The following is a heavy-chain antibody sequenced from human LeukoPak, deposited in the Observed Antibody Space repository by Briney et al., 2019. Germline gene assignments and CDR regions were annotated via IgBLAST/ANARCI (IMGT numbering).Heavy chain of an antibody. Sequence: GGSLRLSCAASAFTFSSYAMHWVRQAPGKGLEWVAVIEYDGANKYYAESVKGRFTISRDNSKNTLYLQMNSLRAEDTAIYYCARELEAFDIWGQGTMVTVS. CDR1: AFTFSSYA. V-gene: IGHV3-30-3*01. CDR3: ARELEAFDI. CDR2: IEYDGANK. D-gene: IGHD1-1*01. J-gene: IGHJ3*02.